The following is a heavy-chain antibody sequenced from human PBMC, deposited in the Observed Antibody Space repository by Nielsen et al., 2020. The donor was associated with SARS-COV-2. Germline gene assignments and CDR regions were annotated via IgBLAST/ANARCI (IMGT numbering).Heavy chain of an antibody. CDR2: INAGNGNT. CDR3: ARHLRGYIDY. Sequence: ASVKVSCKASRYSFSSSSMHWVRQAPGHRLAWMGWINAGNGNTRYSQKFQGRVTITRDTSASTAYMELSNLRSEDTAVYYCARHLRGYIDYWGQGTLVTVSS. V-gene: IGHV1-3*01. CDR1: RYSFSSSS. J-gene: IGHJ4*02.